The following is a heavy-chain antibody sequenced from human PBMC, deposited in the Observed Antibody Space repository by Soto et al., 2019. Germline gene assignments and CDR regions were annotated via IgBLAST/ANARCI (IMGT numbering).Heavy chain of an antibody. J-gene: IGHJ4*02. CDR2: IYHSGST. V-gene: IGHV4-30-2*01. Sequence: QLQLQESGSGLVKPSQTLSLTCAVSGGSISSGGYSWSWIRQPPGKGLEWIGYIYHSGSTYYNPYLNSRVTISVDRSKDQFSLKLCSVPAADTAVYYCARGEPMAHDYWGQVTQVPVAS. CDR3: ARGEPMAHDY. CDR1: GGSISSGGYS.